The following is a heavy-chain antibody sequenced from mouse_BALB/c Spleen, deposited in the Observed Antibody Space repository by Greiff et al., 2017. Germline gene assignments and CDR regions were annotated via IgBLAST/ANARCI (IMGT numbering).Heavy chain of an antibody. D-gene: IGHD1-1*02. CDR1: GFTFSSYG. V-gene: IGHV5-6-3*01. J-gene: IGHJ4*01. Sequence: EVMLVESGGGLVQPGGSLKLSCAASGFTFSSYGMSWVRQTPDKRLELVATINSNGGSTYYPDSVKGRFTISRDNAKNTLYLQMSSLKSEDTAMYYCARDGPGGAMDYWGQGTSVTVSS. CDR2: INSNGGST. CDR3: ARDGPGGAMDY.